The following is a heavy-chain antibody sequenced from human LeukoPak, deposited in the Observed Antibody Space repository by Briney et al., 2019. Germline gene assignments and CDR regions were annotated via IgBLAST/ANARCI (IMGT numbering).Heavy chain of an antibody. Sequence: SETLSLTCTVSGHSISSGYYWGWIRQPPGKGLEWIGSIYHSGSTYYNPSLKSRVTISVDTSKNQFSLKLSSVTAADTAVYYCARGTSITMVRGSPPHMDVWGKGTTVTVSS. CDR2: IYHSGST. V-gene: IGHV4-38-2*02. J-gene: IGHJ6*03. CDR1: GHSISSGYY. CDR3: ARGTSITMVRGSPPHMDV. D-gene: IGHD3-10*01.